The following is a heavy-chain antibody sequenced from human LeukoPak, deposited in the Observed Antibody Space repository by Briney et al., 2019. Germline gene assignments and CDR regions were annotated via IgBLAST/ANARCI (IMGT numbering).Heavy chain of an antibody. D-gene: IGHD3-16*01. CDR2: ISSSSSYI. J-gene: IGHJ4*02. CDR3: ARDRGGGYFDY. Sequence: GGSPRLSCAASGFTFSSYSMNWVRQAPGKGLEWVSSISSSSSYIYYADSVKGRFTISRDNAKNSLYLQMNSLRAEDTAVYYCARDRGGGYFDYWGQGTLVTVSS. CDR1: GFTFSSYS. V-gene: IGHV3-21*01.